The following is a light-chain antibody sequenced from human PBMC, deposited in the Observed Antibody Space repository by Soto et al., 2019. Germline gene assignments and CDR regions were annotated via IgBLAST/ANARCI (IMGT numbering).Light chain of an antibody. Sequence: QSVLTQPASVSGSPGQSITISCTGTSSDVGGYNYVSWYQQHPGKAPKLMIYEVSNRPSGVSNRFSGSKSGNTASLTISGLQAEDEADYYCSSYTSSSTLDVFGNGTRSPS. V-gene: IGLV2-14*01. CDR2: EVS. J-gene: IGLJ1*01. CDR3: SSYTSSSTLDV. CDR1: SSDVGGYNY.